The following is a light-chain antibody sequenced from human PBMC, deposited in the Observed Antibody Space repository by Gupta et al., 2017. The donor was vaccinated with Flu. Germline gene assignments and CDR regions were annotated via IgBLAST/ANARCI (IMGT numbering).Light chain of an antibody. CDR1: QSVLYSSDNKNY. V-gene: IGKV4-1*01. CDR2: WAS. CDR3: QQYYSTPPT. Sequence: SLGERATINCKSSQSVLYSSDNKNYLAWYQQKPGQPPKLLIYWASTRESGVPDRFSGSGSGTDFALTISSLQAEDVAVYYGQQYYSTPPTFGGGTKVEIK. J-gene: IGKJ4*01.